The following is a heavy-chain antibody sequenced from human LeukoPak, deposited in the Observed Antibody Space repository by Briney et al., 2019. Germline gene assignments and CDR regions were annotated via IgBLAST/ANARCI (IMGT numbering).Heavy chain of an antibody. CDR2: INASGGST. CDR3: ARDPGSYGPSYYFDY. V-gene: IGHV1-46*01. Sequence: ASVKVSCKASGYTFTTYYMHWVRQAPGRGLEWMGIINASGGSTSYAQKFQGRATMTRDTSTSTVYMELSSLRSEDTAVYSCARDPGSYGPSYYFDYWGQGTLVTVSS. CDR1: GYTFTTYY. D-gene: IGHD5-18*01. J-gene: IGHJ4*02.